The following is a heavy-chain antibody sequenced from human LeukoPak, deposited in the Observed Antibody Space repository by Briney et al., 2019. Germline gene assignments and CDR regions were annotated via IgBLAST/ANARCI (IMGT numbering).Heavy chain of an antibody. Sequence: GGSLKLSCAASGFTFSDSAMHWVRQASGKGLEWVGRIIGTKANNYATAYAAPVKGRFTISRDDSKNTAYLQMNSLKTEDTAVYYCAGGSGWYSPDYWGQGTLVTVSS. J-gene: IGHJ4*02. CDR3: AGGSGWYSPDY. V-gene: IGHV3-73*01. D-gene: IGHD6-19*01. CDR1: GFTFSDSA. CDR2: IIGTKANNYAT.